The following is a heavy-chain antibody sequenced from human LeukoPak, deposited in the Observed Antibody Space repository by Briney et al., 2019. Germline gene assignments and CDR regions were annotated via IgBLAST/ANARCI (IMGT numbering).Heavy chain of an antibody. D-gene: IGHD3-22*01. CDR3: ARDRYYYDSSGDAFDI. CDR2: VYTGGST. Sequence: SETLSLTCTVSGVSITSYYWSWIRQPAGKGLEWIGRVYTGGSTNYNPSLKSRVTMSVDTSKNQFSLKLSSVTAADTAVYYCARDRYYYDSSGDAFDIWGQGTMVTVSS. J-gene: IGHJ3*02. CDR1: GVSITSYY. V-gene: IGHV4-4*07.